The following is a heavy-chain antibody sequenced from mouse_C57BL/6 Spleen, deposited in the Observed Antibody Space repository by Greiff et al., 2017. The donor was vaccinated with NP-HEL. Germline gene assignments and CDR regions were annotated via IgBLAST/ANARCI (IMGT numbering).Heavy chain of an antibody. V-gene: IGHV1-50*01. D-gene: IGHD4-1*01. CDR1: GYTFTSYW. Sequence: VQLQQPGAELVKPGASVKLSCKASGYTFTSYWMQWVNQRPGQGLEWIGEIDPSDSYNNYNQKFKGKATLTVDTSSSTAYMQLSSLTSEDSAVYYCARGTGTLGDYFDYWGKGTTLTVSS. J-gene: IGHJ2*01. CDR3: ARGTGTLGDYFDY. CDR2: IDPSDSYN.